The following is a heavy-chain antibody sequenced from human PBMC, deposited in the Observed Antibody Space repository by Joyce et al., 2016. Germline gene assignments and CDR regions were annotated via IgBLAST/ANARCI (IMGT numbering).Heavy chain of an antibody. CDR2: INEDGSEK. Sequence: EVYLVESGGGLVQPGGSLRLSCAASGFSFRYFWMDWVRQAPGKGLEWVAQINEDGSEKNYMDSLRGRFTISRDNAKNSVDLQINSLRVEDTAVYYYTRGSGTGWFDPWGQGTLVTVSS. CDR3: TRGSGTGWFDP. J-gene: IGHJ5*02. CDR1: GFSFRYFW. V-gene: IGHV3-7*03. D-gene: IGHD6-13*01.